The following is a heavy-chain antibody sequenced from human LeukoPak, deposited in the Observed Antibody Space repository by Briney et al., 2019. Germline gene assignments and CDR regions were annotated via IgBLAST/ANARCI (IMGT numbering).Heavy chain of an antibody. CDR2: IYYSGYT. V-gene: IGHV4-59*08. CDR1: GGSISPYY. CDR3: ARGGFRACDY. D-gene: IGHD3-16*01. J-gene: IGHJ4*02. Sequence: SETLSLTCNVSGGSISPYYWSWIRQSPGKGLELIGYIYYSGYTNYNPSLKSRVTISLDMSKNQFSLKVSSVTAADTAMYYCARGGFRACDYWGQGTLVTVSS.